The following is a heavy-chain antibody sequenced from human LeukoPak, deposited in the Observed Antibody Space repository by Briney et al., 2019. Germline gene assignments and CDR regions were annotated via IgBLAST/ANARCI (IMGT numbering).Heavy chain of an antibody. CDR2: ISSNGGGT. V-gene: IGHV3-64D*09. CDR1: GFTFSSSA. Sequence: GGSLRLSCSASGFTFSSSAMHWVRQAPEKGREYVSAISSNGGGTYYADSVKGRFTISRDNSKNTLYLQMSSLRGEDTAVYYCVKDWWLRLFYYFDSWGQGTLVTVSS. CDR3: VKDWWLRLFYYFDS. D-gene: IGHD5-12*01. J-gene: IGHJ4*02.